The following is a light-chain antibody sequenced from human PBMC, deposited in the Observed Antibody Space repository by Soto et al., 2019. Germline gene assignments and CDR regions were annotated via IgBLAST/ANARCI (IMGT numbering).Light chain of an antibody. Sequence: EIVLTQSPGTLSLSLGERATLSCRASQSITNNYLAWYQQKPGQAPRLLINLASNRAAGIPDRFSGSGSGADFTLTINRLEPEDFAVYHCQQYGSSPWTFGQGTKVDIK. CDR3: QQYGSSPWT. CDR1: QSITNNY. CDR2: LAS. J-gene: IGKJ1*01. V-gene: IGKV3-20*01.